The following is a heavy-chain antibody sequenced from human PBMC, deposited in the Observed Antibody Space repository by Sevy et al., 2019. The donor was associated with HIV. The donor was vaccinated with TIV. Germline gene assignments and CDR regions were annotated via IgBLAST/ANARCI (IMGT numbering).Heavy chain of an antibody. J-gene: IGHJ6*02. CDR3: ARGRGWEPDTLYFYGMDV. CDR2: INPGGGSP. V-gene: IGHV1-46*01. CDR1: GYTFTNYY. Sequence: ASVKVSCKASGYTFTNYYIHWVRQAPGHGLEWMGIINPGGGSPRYAQRFKGRVTMTRDTSTSTLYMDLRSLRSEDTAVYYCARGRGWEPDTLYFYGMDVWVQGTTVTVSS. D-gene: IGHD1-26*01.